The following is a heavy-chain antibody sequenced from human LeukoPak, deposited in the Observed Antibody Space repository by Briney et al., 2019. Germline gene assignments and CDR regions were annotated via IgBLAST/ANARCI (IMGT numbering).Heavy chain of an antibody. D-gene: IGHD6-19*01. V-gene: IGHV4-34*01. Sequence: PSETLSLTCAVYGGSFSGYYWSWIRQPPGKGLEWIGEINHSGSTNYSPSLKSRVTISVDTSKNQFSLKLSSVTAADTAVYYCARGRMWYSSGWYYFDYWGQGTLVTVSS. CDR1: GGSFSGYY. J-gene: IGHJ4*02. CDR3: ARGRMWYSSGWYYFDY. CDR2: INHSGST.